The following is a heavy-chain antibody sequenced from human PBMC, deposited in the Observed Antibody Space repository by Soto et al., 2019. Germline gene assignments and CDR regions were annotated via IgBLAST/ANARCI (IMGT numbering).Heavy chain of an antibody. V-gene: IGHV4-34*01. Sequence: QVQLQQWGAGLLKPSETLSLTCAVYGGSFSGYYWSWIRQPPGKGLEWIGEINHSGSTNYNPSLKGRATISVDTAKSQFSLKLSSVTAADTAVYYCARRRGRDPVEWLVDRWFDPWGQGTLVTVSS. D-gene: IGHD3-3*01. CDR3: ARRRGRDPVEWLVDRWFDP. J-gene: IGHJ5*02. CDR1: GGSFSGYY. CDR2: INHSGST.